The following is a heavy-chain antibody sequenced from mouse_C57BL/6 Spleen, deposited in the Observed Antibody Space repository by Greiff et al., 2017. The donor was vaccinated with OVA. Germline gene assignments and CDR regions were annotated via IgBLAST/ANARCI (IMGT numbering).Heavy chain of an antibody. J-gene: IGHJ1*03. CDR1: GYTFTSYW. V-gene: IGHV1-64*01. Sequence: VKLQQPGAELVKPGASVKLSCKASGYTFTSYWMHWVKQRPGQGLEWIAMIHPNSGSTNYNEKFKSKATLTVDKSSSTAYMQLSSLTSEDSAVYYCARGFITTVVAHWYFDVWGTGTTVTVSS. CDR3: ARGFITTVVAHWYFDV. D-gene: IGHD1-1*01. CDR2: IHPNSGST.